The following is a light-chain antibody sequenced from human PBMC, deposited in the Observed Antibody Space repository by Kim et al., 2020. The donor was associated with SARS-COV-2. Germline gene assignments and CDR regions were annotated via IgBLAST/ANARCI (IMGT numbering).Light chain of an antibody. CDR2: AVT. CDR3: YSHAVHATFA. Sequence: GQSLTISLTGTRSDGVKYILVSWYQQHPGPAPELIIYAVTERTSGVSTRFFRSKSGNSASLTFSALQTEAETDSSAYSHAVHATFAFGGGAQLTVL. J-gene: IGLJ3*02. V-gene: IGLV2-23*02. CDR1: RSDGVKYIL.